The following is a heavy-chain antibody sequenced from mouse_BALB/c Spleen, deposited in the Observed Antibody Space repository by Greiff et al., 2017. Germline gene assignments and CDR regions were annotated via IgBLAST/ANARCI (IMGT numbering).Heavy chain of an antibody. CDR2: IYPGSGNT. Sequence: VQLQQSGAELARPGASVKLSCKASGYTFTDYYINWVKQRTGQGLEWIGEIYPGSGNTYYNEKFKGKATLTADKSSSTAYMQLSSLTSEDSAVYFCAKAMITTGGYAMDYWGQGTSVTVSS. D-gene: IGHD2-4*01. V-gene: IGHV1-77*01. J-gene: IGHJ4*01. CDR3: AKAMITTGGYAMDY. CDR1: GYTFTDYY.